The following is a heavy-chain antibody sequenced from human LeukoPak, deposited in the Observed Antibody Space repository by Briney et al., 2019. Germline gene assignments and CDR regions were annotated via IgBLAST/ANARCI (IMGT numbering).Heavy chain of an antibody. Sequence: GGSLRLSCAASGFRFSRYWMSWVRQAPGKGLEWVSAISGSGGSTYYADSVKGRFTISRDNSKNTLYLQMNSLRAEDTAVYYCTRITMVRGAIDYWGQGTLVTVSS. CDR3: TRITMVRGAIDY. CDR1: GFRFSRYW. V-gene: IGHV3-23*01. D-gene: IGHD3-10*01. J-gene: IGHJ4*02. CDR2: ISGSGGST.